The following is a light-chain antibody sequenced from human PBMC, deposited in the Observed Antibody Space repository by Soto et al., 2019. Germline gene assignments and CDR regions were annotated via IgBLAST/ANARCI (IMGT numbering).Light chain of an antibody. CDR1: QGISSY. J-gene: IGKJ3*01. CDR2: AAS. Sequence: AIRMTQSPSSFSASTGDRVTITCRASQGISSYLPWYQQKPGKAPKLLIYAASTLQSGVPSRFSGSGSGTDFTLTISCLQSEDFATYYCQQYYSYPVTFGPGTKVDIK. V-gene: IGKV1-8*01. CDR3: QQYYSYPVT.